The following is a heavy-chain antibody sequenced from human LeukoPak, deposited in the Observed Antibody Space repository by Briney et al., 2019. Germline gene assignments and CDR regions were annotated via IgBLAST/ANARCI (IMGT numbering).Heavy chain of an antibody. J-gene: IGHJ4*02. V-gene: IGHV4-39*01. D-gene: IGHD3-22*01. CDR2: IYYSGST. CDR3: AKVSDRDSSGYYWGFEY. CDR1: GGSISSSSYY. Sequence: SETLSLTCTVSGGSISSSSYYWGWIRQPPGKGLEWIGIIYYSGSTYYNPSLKSRVTISVDTSKNQFSLKLSSVTAADTAVYYCAKVSDRDSSGYYWGFEYWGQGTLVTVSS.